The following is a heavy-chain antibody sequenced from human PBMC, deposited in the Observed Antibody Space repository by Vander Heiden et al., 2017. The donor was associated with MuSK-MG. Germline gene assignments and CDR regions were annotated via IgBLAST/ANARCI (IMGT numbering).Heavy chain of an antibody. V-gene: IGHV3-30-3*01. CDR1: GFTFSSYA. CDR3: ARAGSQIGYCSGGSCYSLDY. J-gene: IGHJ4*02. D-gene: IGHD2-15*01. CDR2: ISYDGSNK. Sequence: QVQLVESGGGVVQPGRYLRPSCAASGFTFSSYAMHWVRQAPGKGLEWVAVISYDGSNKYYADSVKGRFTISRDNSKNTLYLQMNSLRAEDTAVYYCARAGSQIGYCSGGSCYSLDYWGQGTLVTVSS.